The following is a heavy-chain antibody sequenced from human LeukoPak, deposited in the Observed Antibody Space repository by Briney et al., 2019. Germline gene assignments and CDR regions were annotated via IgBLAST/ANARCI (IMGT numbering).Heavy chain of an antibody. CDR1: GGSFSGYY. CDR2: INHSGST. J-gene: IGHJ6*02. CDR3: ARSTVTTDYYYGMDV. V-gene: IGHV4-34*01. D-gene: IGHD4-4*01. Sequence: PSETLSLTCAAYGGSFSGYYWSWIRQPPGKGLEWIGEINHSGSTNYNPSLKSRVTISVDTSKNQFSLKLSSVTAADTAVYYCARSTVTTDYYYGMDVWGQGTTVTVSS.